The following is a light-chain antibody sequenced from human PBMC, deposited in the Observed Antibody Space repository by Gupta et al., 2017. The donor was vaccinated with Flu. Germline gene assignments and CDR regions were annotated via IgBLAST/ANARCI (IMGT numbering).Light chain of an antibody. CDR1: DLGKKY. Sequence: SPGQTASITCSGYDLGKKYVCCYRLKPGHSPVLVIYQDDKRPSGIPERYSGSNSGNTATLTISGTQAADEADYFCQVWDSSTVVFGGGTKLTVL. CDR3: QVWDSSTVV. J-gene: IGLJ2*01. V-gene: IGLV3-1*01. CDR2: QDD.